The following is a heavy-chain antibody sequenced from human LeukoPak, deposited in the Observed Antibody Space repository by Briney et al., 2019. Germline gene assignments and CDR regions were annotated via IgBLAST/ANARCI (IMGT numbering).Heavy chain of an antibody. CDR3: ARARCSSTSCYRRYYFDY. D-gene: IGHD2-2*01. V-gene: IGHV4-34*01. CDR2: INHSGST. J-gene: IGHJ4*02. Sequence: SETLSLTCAVYGGSFSGYYWSWIRQPPGKGLEWIGEINHSGSTNYNPSLKSRVIISVDTSKNQFSLKLSSVTAADTAVYYCARARCSSTSCYRRYYFDYWGQGTLVTVSS. CDR1: GGSFSGYY.